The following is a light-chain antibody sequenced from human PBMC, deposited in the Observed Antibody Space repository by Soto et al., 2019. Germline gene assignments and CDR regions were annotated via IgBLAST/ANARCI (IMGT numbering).Light chain of an antibody. CDR3: QQYNSYSVWA. Sequence: DIQMTKSPSTLSASVGTRFTITCRASQGISVWLAWYQQKAGKAPNLLIYKASRLESGVPSRFSGSGSETEFTLTISGLQPGDSATYYCQQYNSYSVWAFGQGTKVDIK. J-gene: IGKJ1*01. V-gene: IGKV1-5*03. CDR2: KAS. CDR1: QGISVW.